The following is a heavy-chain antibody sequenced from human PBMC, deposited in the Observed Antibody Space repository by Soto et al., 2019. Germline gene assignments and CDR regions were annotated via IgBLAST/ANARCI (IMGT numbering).Heavy chain of an antibody. D-gene: IGHD1-26*01. Sequence: PGWSLRLSCAASGFTFSLYEMSWVRQAPGKGLEWVSYISSNDKTIYYADSVKGRFTISRDNAKNSLYLHMNRLRAEDTAVYYCARSPLSLGNWGQGTLVTVSS. CDR1: GFTFSLYE. CDR2: ISSNDKTI. CDR3: ARSPLSLGN. J-gene: IGHJ4*02. V-gene: IGHV3-48*03.